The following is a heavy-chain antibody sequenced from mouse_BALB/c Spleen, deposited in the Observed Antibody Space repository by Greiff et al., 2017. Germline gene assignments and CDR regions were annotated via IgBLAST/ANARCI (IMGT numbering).Heavy chain of an antibody. CDR1: GYTFTSYW. J-gene: IGHJ4*01. CDR2: INPSTGYT. Sequence: VQLQQSGAELAKPGASVKMSCKASGYTFTSYWMHWVKPRPGQGLEWIGYINPSTGYTEYNQKFKDKATLTADKSSSTAYMQLSSLTSEDSAVYDCAGYTPDAMDYWGQGTSVTVSS. CDR3: AGYTPDAMDY. V-gene: IGHV1-7*01.